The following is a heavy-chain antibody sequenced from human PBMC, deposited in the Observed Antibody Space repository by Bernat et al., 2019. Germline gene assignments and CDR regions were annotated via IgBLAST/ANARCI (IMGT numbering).Heavy chain of an antibody. J-gene: IGHJ4*02. CDR2: VWYDGSNK. Sequence: QVQLVESGGGVVQPGRSLRLSCAASGFTFSSYGMHWVRQAPGKGLEWVAAVWYDGSNKYYADSVKGRFTISRDNSKNTLYLQMNSLRAEDTAVYYCARDIRRGTTVNPYDCWGQGTLVTVSS. CDR1: GFTFSSYG. V-gene: IGHV3-33*01. CDR3: ARDIRRGTTVNPYDC. D-gene: IGHD4-17*01.